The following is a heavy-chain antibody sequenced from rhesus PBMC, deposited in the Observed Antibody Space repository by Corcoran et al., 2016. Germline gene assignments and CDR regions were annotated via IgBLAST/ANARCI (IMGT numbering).Heavy chain of an antibody. V-gene: IGHV4-127*01. CDR3: ASGSGWSLDY. D-gene: IGHD6S26*01. Sequence: QVQLQESGPGLVKPSETLSLTCAVSGYSISSGYGWSWIRQPPGQGLEWSGYIGGSRGSTNYNPSLKSRVTISKDTSKNQFYLKRSSVTAADTAVYYCASGSGWSLDYWGQGVLVTVSS. CDR2: IGGSRGST. CDR1: GYSISSGYG. J-gene: IGHJ4*01.